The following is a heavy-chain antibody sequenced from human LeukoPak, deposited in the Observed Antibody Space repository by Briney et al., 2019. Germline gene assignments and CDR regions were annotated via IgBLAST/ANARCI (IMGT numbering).Heavy chain of an antibody. V-gene: IGHV4-59*01. CDR2: IYYSGST. J-gene: IGHJ6*03. D-gene: IGHD2-2*01. CDR1: GGSISSYY. Sequence: SETLSLTCTVSGGSISSYYWSWIRQPPRKGLEWMGYIYYSGSTNYNPSLKSRVTISVDTSKTQFSLKLSSVTAADTAVYYCARMGQPIYYYYMDVWGKGTTVTISS. CDR3: ARMGQPIYYYYMDV.